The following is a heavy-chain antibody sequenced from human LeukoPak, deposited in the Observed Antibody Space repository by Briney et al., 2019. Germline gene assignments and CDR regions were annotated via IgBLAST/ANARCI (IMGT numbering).Heavy chain of an antibody. CDR2: ISSSSSYI. V-gene: IGHV3-21*01. Sequence: GGSLRLSCAASGFTFSSYTMNWVRQAPGKGLEWVSSISSSSSYIYYADSVKGRFTISRDNAKNSLYLQMNSLRAEDTAVYYCARGTDSSGYGVYWGQGTLVTVSS. CDR1: GFTFSSYT. J-gene: IGHJ4*02. D-gene: IGHD3-22*01. CDR3: ARGTDSSGYGVY.